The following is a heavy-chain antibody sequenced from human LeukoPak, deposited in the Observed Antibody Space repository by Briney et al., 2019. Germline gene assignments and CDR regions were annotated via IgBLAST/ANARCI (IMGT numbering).Heavy chain of an antibody. D-gene: IGHD3/OR15-3a*01. J-gene: IGHJ6*03. CDR2: ISSSSSTI. CDR3: ARENFSSLDSYYYYYMDV. Sequence: GGSLRLSCAASGFTFSSYSMNWVRQAPGKGLEWVSYISSSSSTIYYADSVKGRFTISRDNAKNSLYLQMNSLRAEDTAVYYCARENFSSLDSYYYYYMDVWGKGTTVTVSS. CDR1: GFTFSSYS. V-gene: IGHV3-48*01.